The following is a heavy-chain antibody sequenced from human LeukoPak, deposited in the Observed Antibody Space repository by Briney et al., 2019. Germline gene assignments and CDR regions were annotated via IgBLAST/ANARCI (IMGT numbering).Heavy chain of an antibody. V-gene: IGHV4-59*12. J-gene: IGHJ3*02. CDR2: IYYSGST. CDR3: ARGFEYSSSSDAFDI. D-gene: IGHD6-6*01. Sequence: SETLSLTCTVSGGSISPYYWSWIRQPPGKGLEWIGYIYYSGSTNYNPSLRSRVITSVDTSKNQFSLKLSSVTAADTAVYYCARGFEYSSSSDAFDIWGQGTMVTVSS. CDR1: GGSISPYY.